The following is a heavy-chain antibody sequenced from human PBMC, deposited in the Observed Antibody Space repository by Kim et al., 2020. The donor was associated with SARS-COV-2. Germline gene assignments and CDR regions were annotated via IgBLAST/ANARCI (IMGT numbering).Heavy chain of an antibody. CDR1: GGTFSSYA. J-gene: IGHJ4*02. D-gene: IGHD5-12*01. CDR3: ARFGDGYNLGY. V-gene: IGHV1-69*04. CDR2: IIPILGIA. Sequence: SVKVSCKASGGTFSSYAISWVRQAPGQGLEWMGRIIPILGIANYAQKFQGRVTITADKSTSTAYMELSSLRSEDTAVYYCARFGDGYNLGYWGQGTLVTVSS.